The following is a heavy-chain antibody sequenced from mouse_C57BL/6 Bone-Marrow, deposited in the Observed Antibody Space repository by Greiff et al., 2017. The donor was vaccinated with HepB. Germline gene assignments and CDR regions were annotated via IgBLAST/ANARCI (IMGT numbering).Heavy chain of an antibody. J-gene: IGHJ4*01. D-gene: IGHD1-1*01. Sequence: QVQLQQPGAELVKPGASVKLSCKASGYTFTSYWMHWVKQRPGRGLEWIGRIDPNSGGTKYNEKFKSKATLTVDKPSSTAYMQLSSLTSEDSAVYDCARWDTAVVATDAMDYWGQGTSVTVSS. CDR3: ARWDTAVVATDAMDY. CDR1: GYTFTSYW. CDR2: IDPNSGGT. V-gene: IGHV1-72*01.